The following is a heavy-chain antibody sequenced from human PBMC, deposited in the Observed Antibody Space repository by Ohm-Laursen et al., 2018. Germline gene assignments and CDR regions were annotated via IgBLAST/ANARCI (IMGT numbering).Heavy chain of an antibody. V-gene: IGHV3-48*03. CDR3: ARELGIPVTPIDY. Sequence: SLRLSCAASGFTFSNFEMNWVRQAPGKGLEWVSYISSGSLSKYYADSVKGRFTISRDNAKNSLYLQMNGLRAEDTAVYYCARELGIPVTPIDYWGQGTLVTVSS. D-gene: IGHD2-2*01. CDR2: ISSGSLSK. CDR1: GFTFSNFE. J-gene: IGHJ4*02.